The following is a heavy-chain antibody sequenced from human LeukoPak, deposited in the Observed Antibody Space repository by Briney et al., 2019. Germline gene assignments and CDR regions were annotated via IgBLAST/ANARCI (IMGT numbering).Heavy chain of an antibody. Sequence: PGGSLRLSCAGSGFIFSSTWMHWVRQAPGKGLEWVSAISCGGGSTYYADSVKGRFTISRDNSKNTLYLQMNSLRAEDTAVYYCAKVATAFDYWGQGTLVTVSS. CDR3: AKVATAFDY. CDR2: ISCGGGST. J-gene: IGHJ4*02. V-gene: IGHV3-23*01. D-gene: IGHD5-12*01. CDR1: GFIFSSTW.